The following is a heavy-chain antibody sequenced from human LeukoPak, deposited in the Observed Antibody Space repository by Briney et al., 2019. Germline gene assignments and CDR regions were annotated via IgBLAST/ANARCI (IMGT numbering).Heavy chain of an antibody. J-gene: IGHJ4*02. D-gene: IGHD3-10*01. CDR3: AKRGIVIRVVIIIGFHKEAYYFDY. Sequence: PGGSLRLSCVVSGITLSNYGMSWVRQAPGKGRGWVSGISERGGSTKYAHSVKGRFIISRDTSKNTVYLQMNSLRVEDTAVYFCAKRGIVIRVVIIIGFHKEAYYFDYWGQGILVTVSS. CDR2: ISERGGST. V-gene: IGHV3-23*01. CDR1: GITLSNYG.